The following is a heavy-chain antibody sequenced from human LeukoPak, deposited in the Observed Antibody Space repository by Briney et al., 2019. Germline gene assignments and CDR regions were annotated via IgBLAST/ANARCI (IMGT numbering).Heavy chain of an antibody. CDR3: ARDDSSSWYVPDY. CDR1: GYTFTRYY. Sequence: ASVKVSCKASGYTFTRYYMHWVRQAPGQGLEWMGWINPNSGGTNYAQKFQGRVTMTRDTSISTAYMELSRLRSDDTAVYYCARDDSSSWYVPDYWGQGTLVTVSS. D-gene: IGHD6-13*01. V-gene: IGHV1-2*02. J-gene: IGHJ4*02. CDR2: INPNSGGT.